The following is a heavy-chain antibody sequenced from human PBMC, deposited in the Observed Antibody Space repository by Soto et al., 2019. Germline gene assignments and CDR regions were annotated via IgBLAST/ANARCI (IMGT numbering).Heavy chain of an antibody. CDR2: IRSKAYGGTT. Sequence: GGSLRLSCTASGFTFGDYAMSWVRQAPGKGLEWVGFIRSKAYGGTTEYAASVKGRFTISRDDSKSIAYLQMNSLKTEDTAVYYCTRENVGWFDPWGQGTLVTVSS. CDR3: TRENVGWFDP. V-gene: IGHV3-49*04. J-gene: IGHJ5*02. D-gene: IGHD1-1*01. CDR1: GFTFGDYA.